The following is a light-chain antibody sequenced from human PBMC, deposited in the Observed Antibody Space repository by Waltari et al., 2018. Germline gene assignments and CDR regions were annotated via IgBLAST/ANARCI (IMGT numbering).Light chain of an antibody. Sequence: EVIMTQSPATLSVSPGDRVTLSCRASQGIHDNLAWYHQKQGQAPRLLIYGASTRATAVPARFRGSVSGTEFTLTISSLQSEDFGVYYCQQYNRWPPLTFGGGTKVDIK. J-gene: IGKJ4*01. CDR2: GAS. CDR3: QQYNRWPPLT. V-gene: IGKV3-15*01. CDR1: QGIHDN.